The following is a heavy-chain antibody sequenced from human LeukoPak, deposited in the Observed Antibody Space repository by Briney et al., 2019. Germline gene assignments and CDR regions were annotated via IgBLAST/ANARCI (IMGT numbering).Heavy chain of an antibody. V-gene: IGHV3-9*01. Sequence: GGSLRLSCAASGFTFDDYAMHWVRQAPGKGLEWVSGISWNSGSIGYADSVKGRFTISRDNAKNSLYLQMNSLRAEDTALCYCAKAKSPNDYGDYGLGYWGQGTLVTVSS. CDR2: ISWNSGSI. CDR1: GFTFDDYA. J-gene: IGHJ4*02. D-gene: IGHD4-17*01. CDR3: AKAKSPNDYGDYGLGY.